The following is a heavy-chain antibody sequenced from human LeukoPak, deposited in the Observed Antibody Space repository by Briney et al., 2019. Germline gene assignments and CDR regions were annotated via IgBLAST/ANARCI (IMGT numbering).Heavy chain of an antibody. D-gene: IGHD3-3*01. CDR3: AKVWSAVFWSGYFTWFDP. Sequence: PGVCQRLSYTASVFTFSVYAIMCVPQAPEKGFEYVIGISGSGGSTYYADALKGRFTISRDNYKNKLYLPMNSLRAEDTDVYYCAKVWSAVFWSGYFTWFDPWGQGTLVTVS. V-gene: IGHV3-23*01. CDR1: VFTFSVYA. J-gene: IGHJ5*02. CDR2: ISGSGGST.